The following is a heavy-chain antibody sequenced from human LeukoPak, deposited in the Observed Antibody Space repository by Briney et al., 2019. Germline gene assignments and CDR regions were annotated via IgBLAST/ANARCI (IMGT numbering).Heavy chain of an antibody. V-gene: IGHV4-39*07. D-gene: IGHD3-22*01. Sequence: SETLFLTCTVSGGSISSSSYYWGWIRQPPGKGLEWIGSIYYSGSTYYNPSLKSRVTISGDTSKNQFSLRLSSVTAADTAVYYCARASYSYDINGWVPFDYWGQGTLVTVSS. CDR3: ARASYSYDINGWVPFDY. CDR2: IYYSGST. J-gene: IGHJ4*02. CDR1: GGSISSSSYY.